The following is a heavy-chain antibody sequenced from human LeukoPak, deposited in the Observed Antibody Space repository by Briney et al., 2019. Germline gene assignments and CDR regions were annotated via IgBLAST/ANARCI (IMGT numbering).Heavy chain of an antibody. Sequence: SETLSLTCAVYGASFSGYYWSWIRQPPGKGLEWIGEINQSGSTTYTPSLKSRVTISLDTSKNQFSLKLSSVTAADTAVYYCAREYYYGSAFDYWGQGTLVTVSS. D-gene: IGHD3-10*01. CDR3: AREYYYGSAFDY. CDR2: INQSGST. J-gene: IGHJ4*02. CDR1: GASFSGYY. V-gene: IGHV4-34*01.